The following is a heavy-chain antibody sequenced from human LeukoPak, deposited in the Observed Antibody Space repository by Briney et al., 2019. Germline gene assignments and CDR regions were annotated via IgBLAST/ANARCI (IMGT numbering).Heavy chain of an antibody. CDR2: ISYDGSNK. CDR1: GFTFSSYG. V-gene: IGHV3-30*18. J-gene: IGHJ6*04. CDR3: AKNLWFGELYNGMDV. D-gene: IGHD3-10*01. Sequence: PGGSLRLSCAASGFTFSSYGMHWVRQAPGKGLGLVAVISYDGSNKYYADSVKGRFTISRDNSKNTLYLQMNSLRAEDTAVYYCAKNLWFGELYNGMDVWGKGTTVTVSS.